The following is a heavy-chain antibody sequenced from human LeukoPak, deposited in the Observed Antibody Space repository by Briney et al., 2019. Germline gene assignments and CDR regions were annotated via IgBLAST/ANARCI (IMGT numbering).Heavy chain of an antibody. J-gene: IGHJ4*02. CDR2: ISSSSSYI. Sequence: GGSLRLSCAASGFTFSSYSMNWVRQAAGKGLEWVSSISSSSSYIYYADSVKGRFTVSRDNAKNTLYLQVNNLRAEDTAVYYCARGPNSNWSGLDFWGQGTLLAVSS. CDR1: GFTFSSYS. CDR3: ARGPNSNWSGLDF. D-gene: IGHD6-6*01. V-gene: IGHV3-21*01.